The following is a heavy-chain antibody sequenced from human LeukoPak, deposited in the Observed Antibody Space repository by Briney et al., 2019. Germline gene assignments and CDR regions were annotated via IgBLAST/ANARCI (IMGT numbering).Heavy chain of an antibody. Sequence: GTSVKVSCKASGCTFTGYYMHWVRQAPGQGLEWMGWINPNSGGTNYAQKFQGRVTMTRDTSISTAYMELSRLRSDDTAVYYCASWSYYDSSGYYLSYYFDYWGQGTLVTVSS. J-gene: IGHJ4*02. D-gene: IGHD3-22*01. CDR2: INPNSGGT. CDR3: ASWSYYDSSGYYLSYYFDY. V-gene: IGHV1-2*02. CDR1: GCTFTGYY.